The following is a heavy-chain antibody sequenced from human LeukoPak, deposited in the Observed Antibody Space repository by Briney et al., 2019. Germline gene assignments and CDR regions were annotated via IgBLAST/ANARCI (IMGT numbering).Heavy chain of an antibody. D-gene: IGHD3-10*01. CDR2: ISSSSSYI. V-gene: IGHV3-21*04. CDR1: GFIFSHYW. Sequence: GGSLRLSCAGSGFIFSHYWMSWLRQAPGKGLEWVSSISSSSSYIYYADSVKGRFTISRDNSKNTLYLQMNSLRAEDTAVYYCATSVYYYGSGSPHFFDYWGQGTLVTVSS. CDR3: ATSVYYYGSGSPHFFDY. J-gene: IGHJ4*02.